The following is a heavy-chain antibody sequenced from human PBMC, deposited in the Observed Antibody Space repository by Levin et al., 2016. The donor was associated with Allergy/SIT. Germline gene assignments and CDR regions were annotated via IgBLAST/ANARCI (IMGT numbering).Heavy chain of an antibody. CDR1: GGSFSGYY. CDR2: INHSGST. J-gene: IGHJ5*02. V-gene: IGHV4-34*01. Sequence: SETLSLTCAVYGGSFSGYYWSWIRQPPGKGLEWIGEINHSGSTNYNPSLKSRVTISVDTSKNQFSLKLSSVTAADTAVYYCARGEYDYGGNRRGGSTRLKNWFDPWGQGTLVTVSS. D-gene: IGHD4-23*01. CDR3: ARGEYDYGGNRRGGSTRLKNWFDP.